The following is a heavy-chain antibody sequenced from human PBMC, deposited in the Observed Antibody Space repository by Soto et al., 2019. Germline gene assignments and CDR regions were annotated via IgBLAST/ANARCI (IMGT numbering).Heavy chain of an antibody. J-gene: IGHJ4*02. D-gene: IGHD6-13*01. CDR2: ISSSSSTI. V-gene: IGHV3-48*01. CDR3: ARVYPLWTAAGDY. Sequence: DVQLVESGGGLVQPGGSLRLSCAASGFTFSSYSMNWVRQAPGKGLEWVSYISSSSSTIYYADSVKGRFTISRDNAKNSLYLQMNSLRAEDTAVYYCARVYPLWTAAGDYWGQGTLVTVSS. CDR1: GFTFSSYS.